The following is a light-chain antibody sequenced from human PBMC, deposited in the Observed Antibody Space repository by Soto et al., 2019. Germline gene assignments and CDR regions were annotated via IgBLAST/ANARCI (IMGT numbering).Light chain of an antibody. CDR2: GAS. J-gene: IGKJ4*02. CDR3: QQRSSWPLT. CDR1: QSVSSSY. Sequence: EIVLTQSPATLSLSPGERATLSCRASQSVSSSYLAWYQQKPGQAPRLLIYGASTRATGIPDRFSGSGSGTEFTLTISSLEPEDFAVYFCQQRSSWPLTFGGGTKV. V-gene: IGKV3D-20*02.